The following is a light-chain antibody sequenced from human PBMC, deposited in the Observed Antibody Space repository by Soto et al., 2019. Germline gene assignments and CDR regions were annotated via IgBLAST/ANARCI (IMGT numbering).Light chain of an antibody. J-gene: IGKJ4*01. Sequence: EIVLTQSPGTLSLSPGERVTLSCRASQSVSSSYLAWYQQKPGQAARLLIYGVSSRATGIPDRFSGSGSGTDFTLSISRLEPEDFAVYYCQHYGSSPRAFGGGTKVEIK. V-gene: IGKV3-20*01. CDR1: QSVSSSY. CDR3: QHYGSSPRA. CDR2: GVS.